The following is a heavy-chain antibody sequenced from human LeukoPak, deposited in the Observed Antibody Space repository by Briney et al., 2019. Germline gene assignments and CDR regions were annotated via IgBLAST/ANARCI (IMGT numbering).Heavy chain of an antibody. CDR2: ISYDGSNK. Sequence: PGGSLRLSCAASGFTFRNYGMVWVRQSPGKGLEWVAIISYDGSNKYHADSVKGRFTISRDNSKNTLYLQMNSLRTEDTAVYYCARDFSLQLFDYWGQGTLVTVFS. J-gene: IGHJ4*02. CDR1: GFTFRNYG. V-gene: IGHV3-30*03. CDR3: ARDFSLQLFDY. D-gene: IGHD5-24*01.